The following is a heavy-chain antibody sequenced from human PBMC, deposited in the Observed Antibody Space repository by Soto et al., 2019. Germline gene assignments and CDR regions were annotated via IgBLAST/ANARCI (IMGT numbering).Heavy chain of an antibody. CDR2: IDWDDDK. D-gene: IGHD3-10*01. V-gene: IGHV2-70*11. CDR1: GFSLTSSGMC. CDR3: ARTLSYYGSGSYFAGFDY. Sequence: SGPTLVNPTQTLTLTCTFSGFSLTSSGMCMNWIRQPPGKALEWLARIDWDDDKYYNTFLKTRLTISKDTSKNQVVLTMTNMDPVDTATYYCARTLSYYGSGSYFAGFDYWGQGALVTVSS. J-gene: IGHJ4*02.